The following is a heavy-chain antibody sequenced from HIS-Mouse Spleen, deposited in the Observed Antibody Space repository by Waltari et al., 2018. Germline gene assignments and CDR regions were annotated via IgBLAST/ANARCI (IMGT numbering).Heavy chain of an antibody. Sequence: QVQLVQSGAEVKKPGSSVKVSCKASGATFSSYAIRWVRQAPGQGLGWVGRIIPILGIANYAQKFQGRVTITADKSTSTAYMELSSLRSEDTAVYYCARCSPVVPAASSLDYWGQGTLVTVSS. CDR2: IIPILGIA. V-gene: IGHV1-69*04. J-gene: IGHJ4*02. D-gene: IGHD2-2*01. CDR1: GATFSSYA. CDR3: ARCSPVVPAASSLDY.